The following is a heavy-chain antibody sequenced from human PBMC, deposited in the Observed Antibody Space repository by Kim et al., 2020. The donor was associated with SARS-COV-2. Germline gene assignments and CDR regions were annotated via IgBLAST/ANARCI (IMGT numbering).Heavy chain of an antibody. Sequence: GGSLRLSCAASGFTFSSYAMHWVRQAPGKGLERVAVISYDGSNKYYADSVKGRFTISRDNSKNTLYLQMNSLRAEDTAVYYCARDSDYYGSGSYYGVYYWGQGTLVTVSS. CDR1: GFTFSSYA. J-gene: IGHJ4*02. CDR2: ISYDGSNK. V-gene: IGHV3-30*04. CDR3: ARDSDYYGSGSYYGVYY. D-gene: IGHD3-10*01.